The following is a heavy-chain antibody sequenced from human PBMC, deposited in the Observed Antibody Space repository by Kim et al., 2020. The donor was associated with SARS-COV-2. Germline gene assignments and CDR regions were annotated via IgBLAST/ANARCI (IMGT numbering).Heavy chain of an antibody. V-gene: IGHV3-53*01. CDR2: IYSGGST. CDR3: ARDRDSSGYGAFDI. D-gene: IGHD3-22*01. Sequence: GGSLRLSCAASGFTVSSNYMSWVRQAPGKGLEWVSVIYSGGSTYYADSVKGRFTISRDNSKNTLYLQMNSLRAEDTAVYYCARDRDSSGYGAFDIWGQGTMVTVSS. J-gene: IGHJ3*02. CDR1: GFTVSSNY.